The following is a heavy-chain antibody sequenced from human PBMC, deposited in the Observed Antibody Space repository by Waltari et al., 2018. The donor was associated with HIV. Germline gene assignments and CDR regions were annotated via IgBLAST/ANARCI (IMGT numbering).Heavy chain of an antibody. V-gene: IGHV3-48*01. D-gene: IGHD6-6*01. CDR1: GFSFSSYS. CDR2: ISTSSSAI. J-gene: IGHJ4*02. Sequence: EVQLVESGGGLVQPGGYLRLSCTASGFSFSSYSLNWVRQAQGNGLEWVSYISTSSSAIFYADSGKGRFTISRDTAKNSLYLQMNSLRAEDTAVYYCARDRTRYYFDSWGQGTLVTVSS. CDR3: ARDRTRYYFDS.